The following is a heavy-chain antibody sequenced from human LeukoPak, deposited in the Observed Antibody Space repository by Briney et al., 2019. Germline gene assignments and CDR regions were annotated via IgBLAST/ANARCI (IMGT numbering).Heavy chain of an antibody. V-gene: IGHV3-21*04. CDR2: ISSTSSYI. D-gene: IGHD6-13*01. J-gene: IGHJ6*02. Sequence: GGSLRLSCAASGFTFSTCSMNWVRQAPGKGLEWVSSISSTSSYIYYADSVKGRFTISRDNAKNSLYLQMSSLRAEDTAVYYCARTKPISSSWYYYYYGMDVWGQGTTVTVSS. CDR3: ARTKPISSSWYYYYYGMDV. CDR1: GFTFSTCS.